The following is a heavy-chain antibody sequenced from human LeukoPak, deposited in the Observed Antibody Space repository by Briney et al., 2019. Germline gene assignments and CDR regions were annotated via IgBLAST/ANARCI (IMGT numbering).Heavy chain of an antibody. D-gene: IGHD3-22*01. J-gene: IGHJ4*02. CDR1: GGSISSGSYY. V-gene: IGHV4-61*02. Sequence: SQTLSLTCTVSGGSISSGSYYWSWIRQPAGKGLEWIGRIYTSGSTNYNPSLNSRVTISVDTSKNQFSLKLSSVTAADTAVYYCARGGGSYDSSGLFDYWGQGTLVTVSS. CDR2: IYTSGST. CDR3: ARGGGSYDSSGLFDY.